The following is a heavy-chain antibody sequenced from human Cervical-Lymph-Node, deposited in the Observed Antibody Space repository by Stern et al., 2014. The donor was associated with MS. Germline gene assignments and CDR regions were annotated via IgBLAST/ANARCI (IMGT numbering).Heavy chain of an antibody. CDR1: GYTFTSYD. CDR3: ARDCKLRRFGSRGWFDP. J-gene: IGHJ5*02. D-gene: IGHD3-10*01. Sequence: QAQLMQSGAEVKKPGASVKVSCKASGYTFTSYDINWVRQATGHGLEWMAWMNPNSGNTGYAQKFQGRVTMTRNTSISTAYMELSSLRSEDTAVYYCARDCKLRRFGSRGWFDPWGQGTLVTVSS. V-gene: IGHV1-8*01. CDR2: MNPNSGNT.